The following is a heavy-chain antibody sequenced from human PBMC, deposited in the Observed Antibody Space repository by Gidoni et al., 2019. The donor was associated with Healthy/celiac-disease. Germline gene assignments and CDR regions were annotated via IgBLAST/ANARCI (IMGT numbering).Heavy chain of an antibody. CDR1: GFTFRSYA. J-gene: IGHJ4*02. D-gene: IGHD4-17*01. CDR3: ARGLMTTVTTNSAGVSEYYFDY. V-gene: IGHV3-30*04. CDR2: ISYAGSNK. Sequence: QVQLVESGGGVVEPGRSLRLSCAASGFTFRSYAMHWVGQAPGKGLGCVAVISYAGSNKYYAYSVKGRFTISRDNSKNTLYLQMNSLRAEDTAVYYCARGLMTTVTTNSAGVSEYYFDYWGQGTLVTVSS.